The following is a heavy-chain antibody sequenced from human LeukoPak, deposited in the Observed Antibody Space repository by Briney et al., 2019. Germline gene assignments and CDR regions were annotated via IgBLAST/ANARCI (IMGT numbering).Heavy chain of an antibody. J-gene: IGHJ4*02. Sequence: ASVKVSCKASGYTFTSYGISWVRQAPGQGLEWMGWISAYNGNTNYAQKLQGRVTMTTDTSTSTAYMELRSLRSDDTAVYYCARDSAAGGSSGWYARRAAVFDYWGQGTLVTVSS. CDR2: ISAYNGNT. D-gene: IGHD6-19*01. CDR3: ARDSAAGGSSGWYARRAAVFDY. V-gene: IGHV1-18*01. CDR1: GYTFTSYG.